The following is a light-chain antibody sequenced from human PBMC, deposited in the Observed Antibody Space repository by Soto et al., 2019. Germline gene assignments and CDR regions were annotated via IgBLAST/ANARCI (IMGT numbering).Light chain of an antibody. Sequence: QSALTQPASVSGSPGQSITISCTGTSSDVGAYNYVSWYQQHPGKAPKLMIYEVSNRPSGVSNRFSGSKSGNTASLTISGLQAGDEADYYCSSYATSSTLAVFGGGTKVTVL. CDR2: EVS. J-gene: IGLJ3*02. CDR3: SSYATSSTLAV. CDR1: SSDVGAYNY. V-gene: IGLV2-14*01.